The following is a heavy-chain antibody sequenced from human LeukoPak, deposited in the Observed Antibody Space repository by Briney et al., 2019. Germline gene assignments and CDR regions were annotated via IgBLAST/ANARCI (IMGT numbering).Heavy chain of an antibody. Sequence: ASVKVSCKASGYTFTSYGISWVRQAPGQGLEWMGWISAYNGNTNYAQKLQGRVTMTTDTSTSTACMELRSLRSDDTAVYYCARDRGSTVYYFDYWGQGTLVTVSS. V-gene: IGHV1-18*01. J-gene: IGHJ4*02. CDR1: GYTFTSYG. CDR2: ISAYNGNT. CDR3: ARDRGSTVYYFDY. D-gene: IGHD2-15*01.